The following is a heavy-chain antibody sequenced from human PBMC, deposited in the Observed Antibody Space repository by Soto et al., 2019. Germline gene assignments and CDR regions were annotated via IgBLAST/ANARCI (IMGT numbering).Heavy chain of an antibody. CDR3: AGFLGYGWFDP. CDR1: GFTVSNNY. D-gene: IGHD7-27*01. J-gene: IGHJ5*02. Sequence: EVQLVESGGGLVQPGGSLRLSCTASGFTVSNNYMTWVRQAPGKGLEWVSVLHSDGTTYYADSVEGRFTISRDNSRLYLQMNSLRAEDTAVYYCAGFLGYGWFDPWGQGTLVTVSS. CDR2: LHSDGTT. V-gene: IGHV3-66*01.